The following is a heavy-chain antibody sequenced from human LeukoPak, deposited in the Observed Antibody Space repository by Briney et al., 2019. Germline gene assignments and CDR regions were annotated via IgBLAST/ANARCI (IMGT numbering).Heavy chain of an antibody. J-gene: IGHJ4*02. CDR3: AKEATMIVVARSYFDY. V-gene: IGHV1-3*01. D-gene: IGHD3-22*01. Sequence: ASVKVSCKASGYTFTSYAVHWVRQAPGQRLEWLGWINAGNGNTRYSQNFQGRVTFTRDTSANTAYMELSSLRSEDTAVYYCAKEATMIVVARSYFDYWGQGTLVTVSS. CDR1: GYTFTSYA. CDR2: INAGNGNT.